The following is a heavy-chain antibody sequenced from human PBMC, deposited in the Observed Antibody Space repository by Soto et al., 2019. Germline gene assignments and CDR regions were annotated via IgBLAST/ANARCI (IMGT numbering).Heavy chain of an antibody. CDR2: INHSGST. CDR1: GGSFSGYY. Sequence: PSETLSLTCAVYGGSFSGYYWSWIRQPPGKGLEWIGEINHSGSTNYNPSLESRVTISVDTSKNQFSLKLSSVTAADTAVYYCARVYRSSGWDHNWFDPWGQGTLVTVSS. CDR3: ARVYRSSGWDHNWFDP. V-gene: IGHV4-34*01. D-gene: IGHD6-19*01. J-gene: IGHJ5*02.